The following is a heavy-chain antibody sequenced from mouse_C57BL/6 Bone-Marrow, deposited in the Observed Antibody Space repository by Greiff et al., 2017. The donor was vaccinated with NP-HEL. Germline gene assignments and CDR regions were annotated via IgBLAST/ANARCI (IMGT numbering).Heavy chain of an antibody. V-gene: IGHV1-54*01. CDR2: INPGSGGT. CDR3: ARSYYSNYDFAY. D-gene: IGHD2-5*01. CDR1: GYAFTNYL. Sequence: QLQQSGAELVRPGTSVKVSCKASGYAFTNYLIEWVKQRPGQGLEWIGVINPGSGGTNYNEKFKGKATLTADKSSSTAYMQLSSLTSEDSAVYFCARSYYSNYDFAYWGQGTLVTVSA. J-gene: IGHJ3*01.